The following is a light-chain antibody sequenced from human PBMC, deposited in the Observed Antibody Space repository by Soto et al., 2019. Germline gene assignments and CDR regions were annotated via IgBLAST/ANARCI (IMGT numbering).Light chain of an antibody. V-gene: IGKV3-20*01. CDR2: GAS. J-gene: IGKJ1*01. CDR3: QQYGSPSWT. CDR1: QSVSSNY. Sequence: EVGLTQSPGTLSLSPGERATLSCRASQSVSSNYLAWYQQMPGQAPRLLISGASSRASGIPDRFSGSGSGTDFTLIISRLEPEDFAVYYCQQYGSPSWTFGQGTKVAIK.